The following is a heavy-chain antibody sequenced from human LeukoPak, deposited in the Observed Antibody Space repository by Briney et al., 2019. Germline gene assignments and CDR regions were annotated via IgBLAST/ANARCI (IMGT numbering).Heavy chain of an antibody. CDR3: ARGFPAGDTAMVTEY. D-gene: IGHD5-18*01. Sequence: SETLSLTCTVSGGPISSYYWSWIRQPPGKGLEWIGYIYYSGSTNYNPSLKSRVTISRDTSKNQVSLKLTSVTAADTAVYYCARGFPAGDTAMVTEYWGQGTLVTVSS. J-gene: IGHJ4*02. V-gene: IGHV4-59*12. CDR2: IYYSGST. CDR1: GGPISSYY.